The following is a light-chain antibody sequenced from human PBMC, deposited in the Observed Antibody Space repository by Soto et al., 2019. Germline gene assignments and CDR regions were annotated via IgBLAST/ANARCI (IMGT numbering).Light chain of an antibody. V-gene: IGKV3-11*01. J-gene: IGKJ1*01. CDR3: QQRSNWHLT. CDR1: QSVSSY. CDR2: DAS. Sequence: EIVLTQSPATLSLSPGERATLSCRASQSVSSYFAWYQQKPGQAPRLLIYDASNRATGVPARFSGSGSGTDFTITIRSLEPEDFAVYYCQQRSNWHLTFGQGTKVEIK.